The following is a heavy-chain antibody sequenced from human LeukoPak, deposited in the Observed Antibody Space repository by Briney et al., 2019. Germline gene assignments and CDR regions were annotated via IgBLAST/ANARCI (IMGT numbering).Heavy chain of an antibody. CDR3: ARVTGSSGFPLIDS. J-gene: IGHJ4*02. CDR2: LHDSGTA. Sequence: PSETLSLTCSVSGGSISGGNFYWSWIRQYPGKGLEWFGFLHDSGTAYYNPSLKSRVSISGDSSKNQFSLKLSSVTGADTAIYYCARVTGSSGFPLIDSWGRGTLVTVSS. CDR1: GGSISGGNFY. D-gene: IGHD3-3*01. V-gene: IGHV4-31*03.